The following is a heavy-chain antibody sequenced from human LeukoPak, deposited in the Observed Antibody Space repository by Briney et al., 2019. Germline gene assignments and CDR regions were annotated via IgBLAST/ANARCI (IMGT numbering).Heavy chain of an antibody. CDR3: SSTSSTSYYYYYMDV. J-gene: IGHJ6*03. D-gene: IGHD2-2*01. V-gene: IGHV1-2*02. CDR2: INPNSGGT. CDR1: GYTFTGYY. Sequence: ASVKVSCKASGYTFTGYYMHWVRQAPGQGPEWMGWINPNSGGTNYAQKFQGRVTMTRDTSISTAYMELSRLRSDDTAVYYCSSTSSTSYYYYYMDVWGKGTTVTVSS.